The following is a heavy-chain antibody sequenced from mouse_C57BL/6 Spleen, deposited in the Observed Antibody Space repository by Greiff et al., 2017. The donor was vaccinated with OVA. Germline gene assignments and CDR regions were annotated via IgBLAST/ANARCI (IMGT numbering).Heavy chain of an antibody. CDR2: IRSKSDNYAT. J-gene: IGHJ3*01. D-gene: IGHD4-1*02. CDR3: TGNWDGFAY. CDR1: GFTFSNYW. V-gene: IGHV6-3*01. Sequence: EVQGVESGGGLVQPGGSMKLSCVASGFTFSNYWMNWVRQSPEKGLEWVAQIRSKSDNYATNYAESVKGRFTISRDKSKRMVFLQMNNVRAEDTGIYCCTGNWDGFAYWGQGTLVTVSA.